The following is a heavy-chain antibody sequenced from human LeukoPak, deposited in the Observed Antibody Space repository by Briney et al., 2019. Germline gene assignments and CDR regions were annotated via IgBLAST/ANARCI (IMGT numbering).Heavy chain of an antibody. CDR3: AKDLYTVTTAGENWFDP. Sequence: GGSLRLSCAASGFTFRTYSIIWVRQAPGKGLEWVSAISGSGGSTYYADSVKGRFTISRDNSKNTLYLQMNSLRAEDTAVYYCAKDLYTVTTAGENWFDPWGQGTLVTVSS. CDR1: GFTFRTYS. CDR2: ISGSGGST. J-gene: IGHJ5*02. D-gene: IGHD4-11*01. V-gene: IGHV3-23*01.